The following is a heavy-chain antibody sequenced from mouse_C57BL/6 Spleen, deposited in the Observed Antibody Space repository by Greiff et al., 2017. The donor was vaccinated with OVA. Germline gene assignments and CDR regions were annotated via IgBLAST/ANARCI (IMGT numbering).Heavy chain of an antibody. CDR3: TRSCGNYGFAY. J-gene: IGHJ3*01. CDR2: IDPETGGT. D-gene: IGHD2-1*01. V-gene: IGHV1-15*01. CDR1: GYTFTDYE. Sequence: VQRVESGAELVRPGASVTLSCKASGYTFTDYEMHWVKQTPVHGLEWIGAIDPETGGTAYNQKFKGKAILTADKSSSTAYMELRSLTSEDSAVYYCTRSCGNYGFAYWGQGTLVTVSA.